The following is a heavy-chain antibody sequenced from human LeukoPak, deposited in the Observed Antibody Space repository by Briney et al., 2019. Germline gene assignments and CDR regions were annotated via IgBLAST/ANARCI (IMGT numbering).Heavy chain of an antibody. CDR3: ARDQEGFDY. J-gene: IGHJ4*02. Sequence: ASVKVSCKASGYTFTSNYIHWVGQAPGQGVEWMGVIYPRDGSTSYAQKFQGRVTVTRDTSTSTVHMELSGLRSEDTAVYYCARDQEGFDYWGQGTLVTVSS. V-gene: IGHV1-46*01. CDR1: GYTFTSNY. CDR2: IYPRDGST.